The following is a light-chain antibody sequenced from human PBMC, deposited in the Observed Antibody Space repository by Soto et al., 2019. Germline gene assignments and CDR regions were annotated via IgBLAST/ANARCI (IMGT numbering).Light chain of an antibody. V-gene: IGLV2-8*01. CDR2: EVV. CDR1: KSDIGVYDF. J-gene: IGLJ1*01. CDR3: KSYAGSNNYV. Sequence: QSVLTHPPSACWSPGQSVTISCTGTKSDIGVYDFVSWYQHHPGKAPRLIIYEVVQRPSGVPDRFSGSKSGNTASLTVSGLQAADEADYFCKSYAGSNNYVFGSGTKVTAL.